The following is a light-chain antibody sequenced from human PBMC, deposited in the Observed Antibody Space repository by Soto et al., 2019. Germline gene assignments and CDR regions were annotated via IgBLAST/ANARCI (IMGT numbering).Light chain of an antibody. CDR3: QQSYSSPPK. J-gene: IGKJ1*01. CDR2: AAS. Sequence: DIQMTQSPSSLSASVEDRVIITCRASQSISNHLNWYQQKPGKAPKLLIFAASSLHSGVPSRFSGRRSRQDFTLTSSSKQPEDFATYYCQQSYSSPPKFGQGTKVEIK. V-gene: IGKV1-39*01. CDR1: QSISNH.